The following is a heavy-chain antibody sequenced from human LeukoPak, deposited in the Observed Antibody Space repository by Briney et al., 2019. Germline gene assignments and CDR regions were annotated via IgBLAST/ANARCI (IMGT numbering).Heavy chain of an antibody. CDR2: IKQDGSEK. CDR1: GFNFSSYW. Sequence: GGSLRLSCAASGFNFSSYWMSWVRQAPGKGLEWVANIKQDGSEKFYVDSVKGRFTISRDNAKNSLYLQMNSLRAEDTAVYYCARVAAAGFDYWGQGTLVTVSS. D-gene: IGHD6-13*01. J-gene: IGHJ4*02. CDR3: ARVAAAGFDY. V-gene: IGHV3-7*01.